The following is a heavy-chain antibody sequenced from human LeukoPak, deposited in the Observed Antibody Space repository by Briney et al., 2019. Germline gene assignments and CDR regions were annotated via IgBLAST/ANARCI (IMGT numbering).Heavy chain of an antibody. CDR2: ISYDGSNK. D-gene: IGHD2-2*01. CDR1: GFTFSSYA. V-gene: IGHV3-30-3*01. Sequence: GGSLRLSCAASGFTFSSYAMHWVRQAPGKGLEWVAVISYDGSNKYYADSVKGRFTISRDNSKHTLYLQMNSLRAEDTAVYYCARALVVPAAPDYWGQGTLVTVSS. J-gene: IGHJ4*02. CDR3: ARALVVPAAPDY.